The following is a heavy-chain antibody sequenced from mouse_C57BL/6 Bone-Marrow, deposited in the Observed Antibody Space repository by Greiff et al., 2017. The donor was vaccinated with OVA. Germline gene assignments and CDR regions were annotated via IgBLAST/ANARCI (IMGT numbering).Heavy chain of an antibody. J-gene: IGHJ2*01. V-gene: IGHV7-3*01. Sequence: DVKLVESGGGLVQPGGSLSLSCAASGFTFTDYYMSWVRQPPGKALEWLGFIRNKANGYTTEYSASVKGRFTISSDNSQSILYLQMNALRAEDSATYYCARSYRPFFDYWGQGTTLTVSS. CDR2: IRNKANGYTT. CDR1: GFTFTDYY. CDR3: ARSYRPFFDY.